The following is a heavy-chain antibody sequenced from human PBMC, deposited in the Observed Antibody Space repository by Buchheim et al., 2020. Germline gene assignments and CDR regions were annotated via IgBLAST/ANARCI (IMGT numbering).Heavy chain of an antibody. CDR2: IYHGGST. V-gene: IGHV4-4*02. CDR3: AHLSLTVPDLDL. D-gene: IGHD3-9*01. J-gene: IGHJ1*01. Sequence: QVQLQESGPGLVKPSETLSVTCAVSGGSVINNNWWSWVRQPPGKGLEWIGEIYHGGSTNYNPSLKSRVTMSVDNSKNQFSLHLPSVTVAATAVYYRAHLSLTVPDLDLWRQGIL. CDR1: GGSVINNNW.